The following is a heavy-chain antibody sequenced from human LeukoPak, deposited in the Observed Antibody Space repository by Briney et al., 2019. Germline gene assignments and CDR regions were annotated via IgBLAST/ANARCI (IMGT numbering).Heavy chain of an antibody. J-gene: IGHJ6*02. CDR2: IIPILGIA. CDR1: GGTFSSYA. D-gene: IGHD3-3*01. Sequence: EASVKVSCKASGGTFSSYAISWVRQAPGQGLEWMGRIIPILGIANYAQKFQGRVTITADKSTSTAYMELSSLRSEDTAVYYCALKGYDPLGYYYGMDVWGQGTTVTVSS. CDR3: ALKGYDPLGYYYGMDV. V-gene: IGHV1-69*04.